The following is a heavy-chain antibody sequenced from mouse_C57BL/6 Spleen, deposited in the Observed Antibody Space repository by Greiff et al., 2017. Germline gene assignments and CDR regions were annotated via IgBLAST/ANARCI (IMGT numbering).Heavy chain of an antibody. CDR3: ARDRVITTVVGYFGV. CDR1: GYSITSGYY. J-gene: IGHJ1*03. V-gene: IGHV3-6*01. D-gene: IGHD1-1*01. Sequence: EVKLMESGPGLVKPSQSLSLTCSATGYSITSGYYWNWIRQFPGNKLEWMGYISYDGSNNYNPSLKNRISITRDTSKNQFFLKLNSVTTEDTATYYCARDRVITTVVGYFGVWGTGTTVTVSS. CDR2: ISYDGSN.